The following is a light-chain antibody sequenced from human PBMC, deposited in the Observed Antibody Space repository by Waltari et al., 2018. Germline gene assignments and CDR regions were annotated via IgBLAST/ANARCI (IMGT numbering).Light chain of an antibody. CDR2: GTL. V-gene: IGKV3-20*01. CDR3: QQYDRSPLT. Sequence: ELVLTQSPGTLSLSPGERATLSCGASQSVNSKYLAWYQQKSGQAPRLLIYGTLNRASGIPERFSGSGSGTDFTLTISRLEPEDFAVYYCQQYDRSPLTFGGGTTVEIK. CDR1: QSVNSKY. J-gene: IGKJ4*01.